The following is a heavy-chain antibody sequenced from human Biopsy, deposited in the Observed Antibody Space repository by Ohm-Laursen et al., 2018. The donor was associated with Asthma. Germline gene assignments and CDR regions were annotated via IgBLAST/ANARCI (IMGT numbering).Heavy chain of an antibody. CDR2: IYHIGST. CDR3: ARRGGVRRYFDY. D-gene: IGHD3-16*01. J-gene: IGHJ4*03. Sequence: SETLSLTCTVSGGSISSGAYYWSWVRQPPGKGLEWIGYIYHIGSTYYNPSLKSRVAISLDTFKNQFSLKLSSVTAADTAVYFCARRGGVRRYFDYWGQGTTVTVSS. CDR1: GGSISSGAYY. V-gene: IGHV4-30-4*01.